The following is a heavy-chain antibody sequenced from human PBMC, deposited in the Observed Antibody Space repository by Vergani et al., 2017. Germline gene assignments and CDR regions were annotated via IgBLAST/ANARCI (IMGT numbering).Heavy chain of an antibody. V-gene: IGHV3-23*01. CDR2: IENTGDST. CDR1: GFTFSSHA. D-gene: IGHD5-24*01. Sequence: EVQLLQSEGAVVQPGGSLRLSCVASGFTFSSHAMSWVRQGHGQGLEWVSSIENTGDSTHYADSVKGRFTISRDNSKNTLYLQMNSLRVEDTAVYYCGRGSDNYNWGQGTLVTVSS. J-gene: IGHJ4*02. CDR3: GRGSDNYN.